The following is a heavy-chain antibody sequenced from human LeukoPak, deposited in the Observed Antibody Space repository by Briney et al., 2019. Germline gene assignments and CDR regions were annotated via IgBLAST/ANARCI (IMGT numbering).Heavy chain of an antibody. J-gene: IGHJ3*02. D-gene: IGHD2-21*02. CDR3: ARDVVVTSSPDAFDI. V-gene: IGHV4-31*03. Sequence: NPSETLSLTCTVSGDSVTSGGYFWTWIRQHPGKGLEWIGYISNSGTTSYNPSLKSRVSISVDTSNNQFSLRLSSVTAADTAVYYCARDVVVTSSPDAFDIWRQGTMVTVSS. CDR2: ISNSGTT. CDR1: GDSVTSGGYF.